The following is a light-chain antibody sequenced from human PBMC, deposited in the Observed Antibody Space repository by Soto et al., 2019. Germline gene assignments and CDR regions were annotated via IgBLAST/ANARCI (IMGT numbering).Light chain of an antibody. V-gene: IGLV1-36*01. CDR3: AAWDDSLNGVV. CDR2: YDD. J-gene: IGLJ2*01. CDR1: SSNIGINA. Sequence: QSVLTQPPSVSEAPRQRVTISCSGGSSNIGINAVNWYQQLPGKAPKLLIYYDDLLPSGVSDRFSGSKSGTSASLAISGLQSDDEAHYYCAAWDDSLNGVVFGGGTKLTV.